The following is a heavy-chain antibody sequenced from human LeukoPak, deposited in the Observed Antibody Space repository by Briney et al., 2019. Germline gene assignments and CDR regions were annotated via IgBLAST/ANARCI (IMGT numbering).Heavy chain of an antibody. CDR3: ARASGWYGFDY. D-gene: IGHD6-19*01. CDR2: ISWNSGSI. J-gene: IGHJ4*02. CDR1: GFTFDDYA. V-gene: IGHV3-9*01. Sequence: PGGSPRLSCAASGFTFDDYAMHWVRQAPGKGLEWVSGISWNSGSIGYADSVKGRFTISRDNAKNSLYLQMNSLRAEDTALYYCARASGWYGFDYWGQGTLVTVSS.